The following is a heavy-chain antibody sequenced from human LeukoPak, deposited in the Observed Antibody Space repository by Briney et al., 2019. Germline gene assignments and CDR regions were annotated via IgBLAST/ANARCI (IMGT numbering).Heavy chain of an antibody. CDR1: GFTLSSYE. D-gene: IGHD6-19*01. CDR2: ISSSGSTI. J-gene: IGHJ4*02. Sequence: PGGSLRLSCAASGFTLSSYEMNWVRQAPGKGLEWVSYISSSGSTIYYADSVKGRFTISRDNAKNSLYLQMNSLRAEDTAAYYCAREGQWLASYWGQGTLVTVSS. V-gene: IGHV3-48*03. CDR3: AREGQWLASY.